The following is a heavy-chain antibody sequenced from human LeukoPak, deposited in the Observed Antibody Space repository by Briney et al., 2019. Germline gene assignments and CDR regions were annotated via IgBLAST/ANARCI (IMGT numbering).Heavy chain of an antibody. V-gene: IGHV1-18*01. CDR3: ARDIPPATVTPFDY. CDR2: ISAYNGNT. D-gene: IGHD4-17*01. CDR1: GYTFTSYG. J-gene: IGHJ4*02. Sequence: ASVKVSCKASGYTFTSYGISWVRQAPGQGLEWMGWISAYNGNTNYAQKLQGRVTMTTDTSTSTAYMELRSLRSDDTAVYYCARDIPPATVTPFDYWGQGTLVTVSS.